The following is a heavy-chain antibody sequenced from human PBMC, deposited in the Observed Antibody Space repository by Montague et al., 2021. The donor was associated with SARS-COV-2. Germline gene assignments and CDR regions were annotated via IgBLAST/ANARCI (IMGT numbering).Heavy chain of an antibody. J-gene: IGHJ6*02. CDR3: ARESFSFYGIDV. CDR2: NHYSGYN. V-gene: IGHV4-39*02. Sequence: SETLSLTCAVSGGALNSGPYYWGWIRQPPGKGLEWLASNHYSGYNYNRPSMRSRVTISVYLSKNQFSLKVSSVTAADTAVYYCARESFSFYGIDVWGQGTTVTVSS. CDR1: GGALNSGPYY.